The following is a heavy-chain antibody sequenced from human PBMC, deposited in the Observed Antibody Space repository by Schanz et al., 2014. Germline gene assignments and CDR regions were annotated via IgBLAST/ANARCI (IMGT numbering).Heavy chain of an antibody. V-gene: IGHV4-59*08. CDR1: GGSISDYY. J-gene: IGHJ5*02. D-gene: IGHD3-3*01. CDR2: IHQSGGT. CDR3: AKFLYDDPS. Sequence: QVQLQESGPGLVKPSETLSLTCTFSGGSISDYYWSWIRQPPGKGLEWIGYIHQSGGTNYNPSLKSRVTILVDTSKNHFALRLPSLPAADTAVYYCAKFLYDDPSWGQGTLVTVSS.